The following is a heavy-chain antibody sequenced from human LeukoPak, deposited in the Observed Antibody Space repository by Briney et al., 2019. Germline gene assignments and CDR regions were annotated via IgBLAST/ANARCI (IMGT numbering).Heavy chain of an antibody. V-gene: IGHV3-30*02. D-gene: IGHD3-9*01. CDR2: VRYGGNIQ. Sequence: PGGSLRLSCAISEFTFSSYSIHWIRQAPVRDLELVAFVRYGGNIQYFEEHVKGRFPIFRDNSKHTLYLTMNSLRPEDPAVYYCTKDLGTEYNIFDYWGQGTLVTVSS. CDR1: EFTFSSYS. J-gene: IGHJ4*02. CDR3: TKDLGTEYNIFDY.